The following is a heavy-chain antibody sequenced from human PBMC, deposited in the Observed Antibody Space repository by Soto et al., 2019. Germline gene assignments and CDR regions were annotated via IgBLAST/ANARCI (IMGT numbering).Heavy chain of an antibody. CDR3: AGTGVFFWLGEFDS. V-gene: IGHV1-18*04. Sequence: QVELVQSGAEVKKPGASVKVSCKASGYRFIRYGISWVRQAPGQGLEWMGWISVYSNSTSSAQKLQGRITMTTDRSTGTPDMELRSLRSDDTAVYYCAGTGVFFWLGEFDSWGQGTLVTVSS. CDR2: ISVYSNST. CDR1: GYRFIRYG. D-gene: IGHD3-10*01. J-gene: IGHJ5*01.